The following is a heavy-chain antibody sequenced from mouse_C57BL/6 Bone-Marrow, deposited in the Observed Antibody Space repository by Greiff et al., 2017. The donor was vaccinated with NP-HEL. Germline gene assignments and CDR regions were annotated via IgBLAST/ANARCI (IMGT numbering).Heavy chain of an antibody. D-gene: IGHD1-1*01. J-gene: IGHJ1*03. V-gene: IGHV5-4*01. Sequence: EVQLVESGGGLVKPGGSLKLSCAASGFTFSSYAMSWVRQTPEKRLEWVATISDGGSYTYYPDNVKGRFTISRDNAKNNLYLQMSHLKSEDTAMYYCARERSVVAKGYFDVWGTGTTVTVSS. CDR1: GFTFSSYA. CDR3: ARERSVVAKGYFDV. CDR2: ISDGGSYT.